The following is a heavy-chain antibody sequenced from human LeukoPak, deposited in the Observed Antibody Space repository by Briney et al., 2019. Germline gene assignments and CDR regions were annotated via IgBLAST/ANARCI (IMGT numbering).Heavy chain of an antibody. Sequence: SGTLSLTCGVSGGSITSTNWWSWVRQPPGQGLEWIGEISLTGRTHYNPSLIGRVIMSLDESRNQLSLTLTSVTAADRAMYYCTRESGPYCPFGYWGQGTLVVVPS. CDR3: TRESGPYCPFGY. CDR2: ISLTGRT. J-gene: IGHJ4*02. D-gene: IGHD1-26*01. CDR1: GGSITSTNW. V-gene: IGHV4-4*02.